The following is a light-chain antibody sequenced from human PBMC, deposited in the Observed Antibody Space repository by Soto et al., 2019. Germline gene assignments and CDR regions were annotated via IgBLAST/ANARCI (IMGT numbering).Light chain of an antibody. CDR2: EVS. Sequence: QSALTQPPSASGSPGQSVTISCTGTSSDVGGYNYVSWYQQHPAKAPYLMINEVSKRPSGVPDRFSGSKSGNTASLTVSGLQAEDEADYYCSSYAGSNHVVVFGGGTKLTVL. CDR3: SSYAGSNHVVV. J-gene: IGLJ2*01. V-gene: IGLV2-8*01. CDR1: SSDVGGYNY.